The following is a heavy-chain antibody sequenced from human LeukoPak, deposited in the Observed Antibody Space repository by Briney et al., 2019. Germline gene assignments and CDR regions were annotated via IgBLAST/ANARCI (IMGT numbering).Heavy chain of an antibody. V-gene: IGHV1-2*02. CDR3: ARGLYYGGNQRAHDAFDI. D-gene: IGHD4-23*01. CDR2: FNPASGGT. J-gene: IGHJ3*02. Sequence: ASVKVSCKASGYIFTDYYMHWVRQAPGQGLEWMGWFNPASGGTKYAQKFQGRVTMTRDTSINTAYMELSSLGSDDTAVYYCARGLYYGGNQRAHDAFDIWGQGTLVTVSS. CDR1: GYIFTDYY.